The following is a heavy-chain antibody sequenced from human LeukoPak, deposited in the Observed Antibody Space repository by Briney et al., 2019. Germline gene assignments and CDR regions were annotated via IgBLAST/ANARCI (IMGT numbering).Heavy chain of an antibody. D-gene: IGHD2-2*01. J-gene: IGHJ4*02. Sequence: GGSLRLSCAASGFTFSSYAMSWVRQAPGKGLEWVSAISGSGGSTYYADSVKGWFTISRDNSKNTLYLQMNSLRAEDTAVYYCAKKCDSDIVVVPAAPPSQYFYFDYWGQGTLVTVSS. CDR1: GFTFSSYA. CDR3: AKKCDSDIVVVPAAPPSQYFYFDY. CDR2: ISGSGGST. V-gene: IGHV3-23*01.